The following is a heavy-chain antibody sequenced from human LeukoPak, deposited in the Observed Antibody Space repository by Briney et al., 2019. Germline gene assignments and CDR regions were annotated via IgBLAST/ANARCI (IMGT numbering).Heavy chain of an antibody. CDR1: GYSISSGHY. Sequence: SETLSLTCTVSGYSISSGHYWGWIRQSPGKGLEWIGSLYHSGSTNYNPSLKSRVTISVDKSKNQFSLKLSSVTAADTAVYYCAREDYDDSGAWYFDLWGRGTLVTVSS. CDR2: LYHSGST. J-gene: IGHJ2*01. V-gene: IGHV4-38-2*02. CDR3: AREDYDDSGAWYFDL. D-gene: IGHD3-3*01.